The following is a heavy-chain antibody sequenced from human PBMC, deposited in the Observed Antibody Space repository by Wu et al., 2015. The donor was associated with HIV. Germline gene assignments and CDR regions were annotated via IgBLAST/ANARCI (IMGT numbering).Heavy chain of an antibody. Sequence: QVQLLQSGAEVKNPGSSVRVSCKASGATFTSYALSWVRQAPGQGLEWMGRXIPIFGTANYAQKFQGRVTITADESTSTAYMELSSLRSEDTAVYYCARNTDSVATSLYSLGVWGQGTTVTVSS. D-gene: IGHD5-12*01. CDR1: GATFTSYA. J-gene: IGHJ6*02. CDR2: XIPIFGTA. CDR3: ARNTDSVATSLYSLGV. V-gene: IGHV1-69*13.